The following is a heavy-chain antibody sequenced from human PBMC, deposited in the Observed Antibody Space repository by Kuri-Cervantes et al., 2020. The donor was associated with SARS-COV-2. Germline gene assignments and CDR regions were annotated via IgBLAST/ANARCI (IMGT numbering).Heavy chain of an antibody. CDR3: AAELVAAYGMDV. J-gene: IGHJ6*02. CDR2: IWYDGSNK. Sequence: GGSLRLSCAASGFTFSSYGMHWVRQVPGKGLEWVAVIWYDGSNKYYVDSVKGRFTISRDNSKNTLYLQMNSLRAEDTAVYYCAAELVAAYGMDVWGQGTTVTVSS. D-gene: IGHD1-7*01. CDR1: GFTFSSYG. V-gene: IGHV3-33*01.